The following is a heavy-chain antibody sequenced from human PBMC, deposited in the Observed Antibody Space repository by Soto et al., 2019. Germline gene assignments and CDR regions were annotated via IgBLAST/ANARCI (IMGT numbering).Heavy chain of an antibody. CDR1: GFSLTTQGVH. Sequence: QITLKESGPKLVKPTQTITLTCTFSGFSLTTQGVHLGWIRQPPGKALEWLALIYWDDNEVYSTSLKNRLTITKDTSKSQVVLTLATVDPVDTATYYCVYRDFGDYFFQFWGQGILVNVSS. J-gene: IGHJ4*02. D-gene: IGHD4-17*01. V-gene: IGHV2-5*02. CDR3: VYRDFGDYFFQF. CDR2: IYWDDNE.